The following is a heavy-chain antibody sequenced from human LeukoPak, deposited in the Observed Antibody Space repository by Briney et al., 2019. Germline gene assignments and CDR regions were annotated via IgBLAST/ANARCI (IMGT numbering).Heavy chain of an antibody. D-gene: IGHD2-2*01. V-gene: IGHV3-21*01. CDR1: GFTFSSYS. CDR3: ARVDQGDIVVVPAAIDY. Sequence: PGGSLRLSCAASGFTFSSYSMNWVRQAPGKGLEWVSSISSSSSYIYYADSVKGRFTISRDNAKNSLYLQMKSLRAEDTVVYYCARVDQGDIVVVPAAIDYWGQGTLVTVSS. J-gene: IGHJ4*02. CDR2: ISSSSSYI.